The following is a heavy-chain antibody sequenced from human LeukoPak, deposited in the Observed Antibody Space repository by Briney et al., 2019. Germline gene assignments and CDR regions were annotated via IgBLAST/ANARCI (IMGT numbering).Heavy chain of an antibody. D-gene: IGHD5-18*01. CDR2: IDPRDSET. J-gene: IGHJ4*02. V-gene: IGHV5-51*01. CDR3: ARQTAMGRSGDY. CDR1: GYSFTSYW. Sequence: GESLKISCKASGYSFTSYWIGWVRQMPGKGLEWMGIIDPRDSETRYTPSFQGQVTISVDTSLTTADLQWNSLKASDTAMYYCARQTAMGRSGDYWGQGTLVTVSS.